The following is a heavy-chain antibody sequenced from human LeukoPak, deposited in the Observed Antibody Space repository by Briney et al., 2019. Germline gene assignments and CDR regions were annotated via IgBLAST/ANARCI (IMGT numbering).Heavy chain of an antibody. CDR2: ISAYNGNT. D-gene: IGHD3-10*01. CDR3: ARVSRYYGSGSSFDY. J-gene: IGHJ4*02. CDR1: GYTFTSYG. Sequence: ASVKVSCKASGYTFTSYGISWVRQAPGQGLEWMGWISAYNGNTNYAQKLQGRVTMTTDTSTSTAYMELRSLRSDDTAVYYCARVSRYYGSGSSFDYWGQGTLVTVSS. V-gene: IGHV1-18*01.